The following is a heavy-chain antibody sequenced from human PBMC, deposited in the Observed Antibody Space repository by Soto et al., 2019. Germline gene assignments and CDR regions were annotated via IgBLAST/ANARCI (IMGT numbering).Heavy chain of an antibody. Sequence: GASVKVSCKASGGTFSSYAISWVRQAPGQGLEWMGGIIPIFGTANYAQKFQGRVTITADESTSTAYMELSSLRSEDTAVYYCAREGYGYKTHYFDYWGQGTLVTVSS. D-gene: IGHD5-12*01. V-gene: IGHV1-69*13. CDR3: AREGYGYKTHYFDY. CDR2: IIPIFGTA. J-gene: IGHJ4*02. CDR1: GGTFSSYA.